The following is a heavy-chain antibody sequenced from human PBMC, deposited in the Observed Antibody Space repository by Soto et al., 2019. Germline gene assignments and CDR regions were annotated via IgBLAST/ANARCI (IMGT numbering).Heavy chain of an antibody. CDR1: GFTFSSYG. J-gene: IGHJ4*02. CDR3: ARMSGQLADWVCDY. V-gene: IGHV3-33*01. Sequence: QVQLVESGGGVVQPGRSQRLSCAASGFTFSSYGMHWVRQAPGKGLEWVAVIWYDGSNKYYADSVKGRFTISRDNSKNTLYLQMNSLRAEDTAVYYCARMSGQLADWVCDYWGQGTLVTVSS. CDR2: IWYDGSNK. D-gene: IGHD6-6*01.